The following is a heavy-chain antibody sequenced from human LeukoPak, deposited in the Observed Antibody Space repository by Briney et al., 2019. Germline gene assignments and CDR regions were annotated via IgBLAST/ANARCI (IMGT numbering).Heavy chain of an antibody. J-gene: IGHJ6*03. V-gene: IGHV3-7*01. CDR3: ARKPVVTPYYYYYMDV. Sequence: PGESLRLSCAASGFTLSRMSWVRQAPGKGLEWVANIKYDGSGKYYVDSVKGRFTISRDNAKNSLYLQMNSLRAEDTAVYYCARKPVVTPYYYYYMDVWGKGTTVTVSS. CDR1: GFTLSR. CDR2: IKYDGSGK. D-gene: IGHD4-23*01.